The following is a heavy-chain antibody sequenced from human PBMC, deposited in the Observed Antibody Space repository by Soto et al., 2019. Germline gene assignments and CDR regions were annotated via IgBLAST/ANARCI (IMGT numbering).Heavy chain of an antibody. J-gene: IGHJ4*02. Sequence: SETLSLTCAVYGGSFSVYYWSWIRQPPGKGLEWIGEINHSGSTNYNPSLQSRVTISVDTSKNQFSLKLSSVTAADTAVYYCAGGSIADDYWGQGTLVTVSS. V-gene: IGHV4-34*01. CDR1: GGSFSVYY. CDR3: AGGSIADDY. D-gene: IGHD6-6*01. CDR2: INHSGST.